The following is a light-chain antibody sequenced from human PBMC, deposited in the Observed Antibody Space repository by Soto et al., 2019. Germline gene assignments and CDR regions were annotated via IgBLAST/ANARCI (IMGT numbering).Light chain of an antibody. CDR2: DVS. CDR3: CSYAGSYTFNYV. V-gene: IGLV2-11*01. Sequence: QSALAQPRSVSGSPGQSVTISCTGTSSDVGGYNYVSWYQQQPGKAPKLMIYDVSKRPSGVPDRFSGSKSGNTASLTISGLQAEDEADYYCCSYAGSYTFNYVFGTGTKVTDL. J-gene: IGLJ1*01. CDR1: SSDVGGYNY.